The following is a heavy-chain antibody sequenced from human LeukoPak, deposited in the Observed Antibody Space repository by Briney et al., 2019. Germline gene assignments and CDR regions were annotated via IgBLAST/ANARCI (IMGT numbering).Heavy chain of an antibody. Sequence: PSETLSLTCTDSGGSISSYYWSWIRQPPGKGLEWIGYIYYSGSTNYNPSLKSRVTISVDTSKKQFSLKLSSVTAADTAVYYCAGGSGGYFVYWGQGTLVTVSS. D-gene: IGHD3-10*01. J-gene: IGHJ4*02. CDR2: IYYSGST. CDR1: GGSISSYY. CDR3: AGGSGGYFVY. V-gene: IGHV4-59*08.